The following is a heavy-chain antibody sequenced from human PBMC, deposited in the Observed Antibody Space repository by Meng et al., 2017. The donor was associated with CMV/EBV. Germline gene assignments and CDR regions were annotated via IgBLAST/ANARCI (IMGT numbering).Heavy chain of an antibody. CDR2: INAGDGNR. J-gene: IGHJ4*02. Sequence: QVQLVQSGPEVKKPGASVKVSCKASGYTFTGYGIHWVRQAPGQRLEWMGWINAGDGNRKYSQKFQDRVTIIRDTSASTAYMELSSLRSEDTAVYYCARGNGVAHDYWGQGTLVTVSS. V-gene: IGHV1-3*01. CDR1: GYTFTGYG. CDR3: ARGNGVAHDY. D-gene: IGHD3-3*01.